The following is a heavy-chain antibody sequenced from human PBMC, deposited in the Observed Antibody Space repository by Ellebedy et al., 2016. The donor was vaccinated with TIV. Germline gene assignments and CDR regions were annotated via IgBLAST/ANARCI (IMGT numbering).Heavy chain of an antibody. CDR1: GGTFSSYA. J-gene: IGHJ4*02. CDR2: IISIFGTA. D-gene: IGHD6-19*01. CDR3: ARSSGSGWYWGFDY. Sequence: AASVKVSCKASGGTFSSYAISWARQAPGQGLEWMGGIISIFGTANYAQKFQGRVTITADESTSTAYMELSSLRSEDTAVYYCARSSGSGWYWGFDYWGQGTLVTVSS. V-gene: IGHV1-69*13.